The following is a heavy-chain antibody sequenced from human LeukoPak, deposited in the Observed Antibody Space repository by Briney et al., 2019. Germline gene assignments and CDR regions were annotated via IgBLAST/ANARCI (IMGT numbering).Heavy chain of an antibody. CDR3: AGRHCSDGGCYFAGADPFDY. J-gene: IGHJ4*02. D-gene: IGHD2-15*01. V-gene: IGHV3-53*01. Sequence: GGSLRLSCAASGFSVSRTYMSWVRQAPGKGLEWVSVIYSGGKVYYIDSVKGRFTISRDTSKNTLYLQMHSLRAEDTAVYSCAGRHCSDGGCYFAGADPFDYWGQGTLVTVSS. CDR1: GFSVSRTY. CDR2: IYSGGKV.